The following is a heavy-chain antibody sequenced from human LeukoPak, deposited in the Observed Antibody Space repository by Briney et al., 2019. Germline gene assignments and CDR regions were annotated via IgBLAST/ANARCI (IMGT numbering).Heavy chain of an antibody. J-gene: IGHJ4*02. CDR1: GGTFSSYA. Sequence: ASVKVSCKASGGTFSSYAISWVRQAPGQGLEWMGGIIPIFGTANYAQKFQGRVTITTDESTSTAYMELSSLRSEDTAVYYCARSRDIVVVPAARGSFDYWGQGTLVTVSS. CDR2: IIPIFGTA. V-gene: IGHV1-69*05. CDR3: ARSRDIVVVPAARGSFDY. D-gene: IGHD2-2*01.